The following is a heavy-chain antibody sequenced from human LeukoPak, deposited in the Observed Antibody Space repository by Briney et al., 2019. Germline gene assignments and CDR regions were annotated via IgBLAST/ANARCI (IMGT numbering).Heavy chain of an antibody. CDR3: ARSVVTLYWYFDL. CDR2: IYYSGST. CDR1: GGSISGYY. J-gene: IGHJ2*01. D-gene: IGHD4-23*01. V-gene: IGHV4-59*01. Sequence: PSETLSLTCTVSGGSISGYYYNWIRQPPGKGLEWRGYIYYSGSTNYNPSLKSRVTISLDTSKNQFSLNLSSVSTADTAVYYCARSVVTLYWYFDLWGRGTLVTVSS.